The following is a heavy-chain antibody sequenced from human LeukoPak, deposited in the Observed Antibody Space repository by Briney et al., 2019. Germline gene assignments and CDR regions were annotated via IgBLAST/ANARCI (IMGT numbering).Heavy chain of an antibody. V-gene: IGHV4-39*07. D-gene: IGHD3-9*01. CDR1: GGSISSSSYY. CDR2: IYYSGST. J-gene: IGHJ3*02. Sequence: SETLSLTCTVSGGSISSSSYYWGWIRQPPGRGLEWIGSIYYSGSTYYNPSLKSRVTISVDTSKNQFSLKLSSVTAADTAVYYCARALRYFDWARNDAFDIWGQGTMVTVSS. CDR3: ARALRYFDWARNDAFDI.